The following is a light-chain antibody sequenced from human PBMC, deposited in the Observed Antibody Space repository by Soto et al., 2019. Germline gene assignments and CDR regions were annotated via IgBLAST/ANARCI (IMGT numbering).Light chain of an antibody. CDR2: GAS. CDR1: QSVSRSY. J-gene: IGKJ2*01. Sequence: EIVLTQSPGTLSLSPGERANLSCRASQSVSRSYLAWYQQKPGQAPRLIIYGASDRATGIPDRFSGSGSGTDFTLTISRLEPEDFAVYYCQQYGSSPYTFGQGTKLEIK. CDR3: QQYGSSPYT. V-gene: IGKV3-20*01.